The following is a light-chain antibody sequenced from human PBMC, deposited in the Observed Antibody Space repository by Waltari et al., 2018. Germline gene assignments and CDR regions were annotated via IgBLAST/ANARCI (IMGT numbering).Light chain of an antibody. CDR2: AAS. V-gene: IGKV1-39*01. Sequence: DIQMTQSPSSLSASVGDRVTITCRASQSISSYLNWYQQKPGKAPKLLIYAASSLQSGVPSRFSGSGSGTDFTLTISSLQPEDFATYYCQQYNSYPFTFGGGTKVDIK. CDR1: QSISSY. J-gene: IGKJ4*01. CDR3: QQYNSYPFT.